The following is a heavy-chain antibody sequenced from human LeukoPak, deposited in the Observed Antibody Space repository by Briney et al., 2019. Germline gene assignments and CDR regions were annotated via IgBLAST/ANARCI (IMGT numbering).Heavy chain of an antibody. J-gene: IGHJ4*02. V-gene: IGHV3-23*01. D-gene: IGHD6-19*01. CDR1: GFTFSSYA. Sequence: GGSLRLSCAASGFTFSSYAMSWVRQAPGKGLEWVSAISGSGGSTYYADSVKGRFTISRDNSKNTLYLRMNSLRAEDTAVYYCAMTAVAGTEYYFDYWGQGTLVTVSS. CDR3: AMTAVAGTEYYFDY. CDR2: ISGSGGST.